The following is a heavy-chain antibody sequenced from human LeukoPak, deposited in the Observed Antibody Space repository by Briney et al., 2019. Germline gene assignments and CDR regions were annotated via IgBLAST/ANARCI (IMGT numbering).Heavy chain of an antibody. V-gene: IGHV3-7*01. CDR2: IKHDESEK. J-gene: IGHJ4*02. Sequence: GGSLRLSCAVSGFTFSSYWMSWVRQAPRKGLEWVASIKHDESEKYYVDSVKGRFTISRDDAKNSLYLQMNSLRAEDTAVYYCARQGGNFDYWGQGTLVTVPS. CDR3: ARQGGNFDY. CDR1: GFTFSSYW. D-gene: IGHD2-15*01.